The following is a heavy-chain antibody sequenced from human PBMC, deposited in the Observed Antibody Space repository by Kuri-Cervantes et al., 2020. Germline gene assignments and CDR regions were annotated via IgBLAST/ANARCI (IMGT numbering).Heavy chain of an antibody. V-gene: IGHV3-30*18. CDR2: ISSDGSNK. Sequence: SLRHLCSASGFTFSSYGMLWARQAPGKGLEGVAVISSDGSNKNYGDSVKGRFTISRDNSKNSLYLQMNSLRAEDTALYYCAKAAGNWYYYYYMDVWGKGTTVTVSS. D-gene: IGHD6-13*01. J-gene: IGHJ6*03. CDR1: GFTFSSYG. CDR3: AKAAGNWYYYYYMDV.